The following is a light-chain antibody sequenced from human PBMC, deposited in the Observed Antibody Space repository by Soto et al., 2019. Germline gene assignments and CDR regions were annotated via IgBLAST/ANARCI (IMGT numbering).Light chain of an antibody. Sequence: QSALTQPPSASGSPGQSVTISCTGTSSDVGGYNYVSWYQQHPGKAPKLMIYEVSKRPSGVPDRFSGSKSGNTASLTVSGLQAEDEAAYYCSSFAGSTDYELFGGGTQLTVL. CDR1: SSDVGGYNY. CDR2: EVS. V-gene: IGLV2-8*01. J-gene: IGLJ2*01. CDR3: SSFAGSTDYEL.